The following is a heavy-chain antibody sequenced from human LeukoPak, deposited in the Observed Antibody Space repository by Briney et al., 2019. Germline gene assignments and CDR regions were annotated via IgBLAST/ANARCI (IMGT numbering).Heavy chain of an antibody. CDR2: MNPNSGNT. J-gene: IGHJ4*02. D-gene: IGHD3-9*01. CDR1: GYTFTRYD. CDR3: ARGLRYPEYYFDY. Sequence: ASVKVSCKASGYTFTRYDINWVRQATGQGLEWMGWMNPNSGNTGYAQKFQGGVTMTRNTSISTAYMELSSLRSEDTAVYYCARGLRYPEYYFDYWGQGTLVTVSS. V-gene: IGHV1-8*01.